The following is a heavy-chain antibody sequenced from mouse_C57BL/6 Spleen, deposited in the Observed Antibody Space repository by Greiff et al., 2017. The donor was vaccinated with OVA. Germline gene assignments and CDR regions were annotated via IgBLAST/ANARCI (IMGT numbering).Heavy chain of an antibody. D-gene: IGHD2-5*01. J-gene: IGHJ4*01. CDR2: IRNKANGYTT. Sequence: EVKLMESGGGLVQPGGSLSLSCAASGFTFTDYYMSWVRQPPGKALEWLGFIRNKANGYTTEYSASVKGRFTISRDNSQSILYLQMNALRAEDSATYYCARYIAPSYYSNDYYAMDYWGQGTSVTVSS. V-gene: IGHV7-3*01. CDR3: ARYIAPSYYSNDYYAMDY. CDR1: GFTFTDYY.